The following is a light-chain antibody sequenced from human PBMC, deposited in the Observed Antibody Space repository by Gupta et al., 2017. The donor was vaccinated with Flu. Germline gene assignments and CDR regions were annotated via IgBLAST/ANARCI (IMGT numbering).Light chain of an antibody. CDR2: WAS. CDR3: QQYYTTPLT. J-gene: IGKJ1*01. V-gene: IGKV4-1*01. CDR1: QSVLYISNNKHY. Sequence: DIVMTQSPDSLAVSLGERDTINRKSSQSVLYISNNKHYLAWYQQKPGQPPKLLISWASTRESGVPDRFSASGSGTDFTLTISSLQAEDVAAYYCQQYYTTPLTFGQGTSMEIK.